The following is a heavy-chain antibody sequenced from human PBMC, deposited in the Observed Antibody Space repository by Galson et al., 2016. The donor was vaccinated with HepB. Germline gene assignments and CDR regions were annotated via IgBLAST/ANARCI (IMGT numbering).Heavy chain of an antibody. CDR2: ISAYNSNT. D-gene: IGHD2-2*01. CDR3: ARGDLGYCSSTSCYDGNYYYYGIDV. J-gene: IGHJ6*02. CDR1: GYTFTSYG. V-gene: IGHV1-18*01. Sequence: SVKVSCKASGYTFTSYGISWVRQAPGQGLEWMGWISAYNSNTNYAQKLQGRVTMTTDTSTSTAYMELRSLRSDDTAVYYCARGDLGYCSSTSCYDGNYYYYGIDVWGQGTTVTVSS.